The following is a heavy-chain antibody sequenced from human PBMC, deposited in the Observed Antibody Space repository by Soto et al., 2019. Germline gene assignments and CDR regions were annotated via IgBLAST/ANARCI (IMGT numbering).Heavy chain of an antibody. Sequence: GGSLRLSCAASGFTFSSYSMNWVRQAPGKGLEWVSYISSSSSTIYYADSVKGRFTISRDNAKNSLYLQMNSLRDEDTAVYYCARDRGYYDSSGYLGGHFDYWGQGTLVTVSS. CDR3: ARDRGYYDSSGYLGGHFDY. CDR1: GFTFSSYS. V-gene: IGHV3-48*02. D-gene: IGHD3-22*01. J-gene: IGHJ4*02. CDR2: ISSSSSTI.